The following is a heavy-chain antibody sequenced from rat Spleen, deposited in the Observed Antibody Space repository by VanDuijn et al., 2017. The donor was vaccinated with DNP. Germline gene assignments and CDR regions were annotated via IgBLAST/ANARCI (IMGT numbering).Heavy chain of an antibody. D-gene: IGHD1-2*01. J-gene: IGHJ2*01. V-gene: IGHV5-58*01. CDR3: ASWTPIAPISTSNY. CDR1: GFTFSSYW. CDR2: INTDGGST. Sequence: EVQLVETGGGLVQPGRSLRLSCVASGFTFSSYWLFWIRQAPGKGLEWVASINTDGGSTYYPDSVKGRFTISRDNAENTVYLQMSSLRSEDTATYYCASWTPIAPISTSNYWGQGVMVTVSS.